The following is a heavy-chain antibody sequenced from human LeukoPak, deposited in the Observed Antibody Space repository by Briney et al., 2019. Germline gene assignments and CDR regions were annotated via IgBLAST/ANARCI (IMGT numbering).Heavy chain of an antibody. J-gene: IGHJ6*03. V-gene: IGHV4-38-2*01. CDR3: ARVVGYCSGGSCYLDYYYYYYMDV. Sequence: PSETLSLTCAVSGYSISSGYYWGWIRQPPGKGLEWIGSIYHSGSTYYNPSLKSRVTISVDTSKNQFSLKLSSVTAADTAVYYCARVVGYCSGGSCYLDYYYYYYMDVWGKGTTVTVSS. D-gene: IGHD2-15*01. CDR2: IYHSGST. CDR1: GYSISSGYY.